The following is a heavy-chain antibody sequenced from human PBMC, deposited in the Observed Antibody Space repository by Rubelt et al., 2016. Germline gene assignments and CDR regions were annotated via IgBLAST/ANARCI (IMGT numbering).Heavy chain of an antibody. CDR2: IYHSGST. CDR1: GGSINSTTSH. J-gene: IGHJ4*02. CDR3: CSMFDS. V-gene: IGHV4-39*07. Sequence: QLRESGPGLVKPSETLSLTCTVSGGSINSTTSHWGWIRQPPGKGLEWIGEIYHSGSTNYNPSLKNRVIISVDKSTNQFSLTLNSVTAADTAVYYCCSMFDSWGQGTLVTISS. D-gene: IGHD3-3*02.